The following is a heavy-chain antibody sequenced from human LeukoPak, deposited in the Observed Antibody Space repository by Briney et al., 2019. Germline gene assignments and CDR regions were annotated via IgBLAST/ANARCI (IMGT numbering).Heavy chain of an antibody. D-gene: IGHD2-2*01. CDR3: ARRRSTSCYDY. J-gene: IGHJ4*02. CDR2: RDYSGST. Sequence: PSETLSLTCTVSGGSISSSSYYWVWIRHSPGKGLEWIGSRDYSGSTYYNPSLKSRVTISVDTSKNQFSLKLSSVPAADTAVYYCARRRSTSCYDYWGQGTLVTVSS. CDR1: GGSISSSSYY. V-gene: IGHV4-39*01.